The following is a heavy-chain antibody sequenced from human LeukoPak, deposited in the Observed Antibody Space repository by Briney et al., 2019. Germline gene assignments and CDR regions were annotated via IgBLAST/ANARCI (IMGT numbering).Heavy chain of an antibody. CDR3: AGETYYYYYMDV. CDR2: INHSGST. D-gene: IGHD3-10*01. CDR1: GGSFSGYY. J-gene: IGHJ6*03. Sequence: PSETLSLTCAVYGGSFSGYYWNWIRQPPGKGLEWIGEINHSGSTNYNPSLKSRVTISVDTSKNQFSLKLSSVTAADTAVYYCAGETYYYYYMDVWGKGTTATVSS. V-gene: IGHV4-34*01.